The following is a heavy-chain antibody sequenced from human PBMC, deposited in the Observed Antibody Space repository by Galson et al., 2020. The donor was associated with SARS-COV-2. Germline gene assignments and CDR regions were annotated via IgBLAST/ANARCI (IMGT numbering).Heavy chain of an antibody. Sequence: GGSLRLSCAASGFTFSSYAMHWVRQAPGKGLEWVAVISYDGSNKYYADSVKGRFTISRDNSKNTLYLQMNSLRAEDTAVYYCASQVVVVAAGLDYWGQGTLATVSS. V-gene: IGHV3-30*04. J-gene: IGHJ4*02. CDR1: GFTFSSYA. CDR2: ISYDGSNK. D-gene: IGHD2-15*01. CDR3: ASQVVVVAAGLDY.